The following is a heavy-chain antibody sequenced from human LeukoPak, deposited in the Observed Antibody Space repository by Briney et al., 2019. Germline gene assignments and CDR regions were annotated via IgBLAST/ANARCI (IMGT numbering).Heavy chain of an antibody. CDR3: ARAYSSSWCDAFDI. CDR2: IYHSGSA. J-gene: IGHJ3*02. Sequence: SETLSLTCTVSDYSISSGYYWGWIRQSPGKGLEWIGTIYHSGSACYNPSLKSRVTISVDTSKNQFSLRLTSVTAADTAVYYCARAYSSSWCDAFDIWGQGTMVTVSS. CDR1: DYSISSGYY. D-gene: IGHD6-13*01. V-gene: IGHV4-38-2*02.